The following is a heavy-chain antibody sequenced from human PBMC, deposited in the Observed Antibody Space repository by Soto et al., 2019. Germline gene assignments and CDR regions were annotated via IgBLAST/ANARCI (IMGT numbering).Heavy chain of an antibody. CDR3: VRDMQLWRLDS. D-gene: IGHD2-21*01. CDR2: IYYSGST. CDR1: GGSISSYY. Sequence: SETLSLTCTVSGGSISSYYWSWIRQPPGKGLEWIGYIYYSGSTNYNPSLKSRVTISVDTSKNQFSLKLSSVTAADTAVYYCVRDMQLWRLDSWGQGTLVTVSS. V-gene: IGHV4-59*01. J-gene: IGHJ4*02.